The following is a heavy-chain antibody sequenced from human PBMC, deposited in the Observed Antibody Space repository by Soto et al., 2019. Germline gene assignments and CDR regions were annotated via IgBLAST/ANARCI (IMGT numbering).Heavy chain of an antibody. D-gene: IGHD2-2*01. CDR2: IIPIFGTA. CDR1: GGTFSSYA. V-gene: IGHV1-69*01. CDR3: AREAPLGYCSSTSCFRGMDV. J-gene: IGHJ6*02. Sequence: QVQLVQSGAEVKKPGSSVKVSCKASGGTFSSYAISWVRQAPGQGLEWMGGIIPIFGTANYAQKFQGRVTITADESTSPAYRELSSLRSEDTAVYYCAREAPLGYCSSTSCFRGMDVWGQGTTVTVSS.